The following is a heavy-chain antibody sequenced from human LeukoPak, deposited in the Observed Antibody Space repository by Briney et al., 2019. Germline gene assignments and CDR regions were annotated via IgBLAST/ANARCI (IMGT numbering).Heavy chain of an antibody. Sequence: ASVKVSCKASGYTFTGYYIHWMRQAPGQGLEWLGWINPSSGGKKYAPRFHGRVTMTRDTYISTGYMELSRLRSDDTAVYYCARVVLHTTLQAGFGYYLDSWGQGTLVTVSS. CDR2: INPSSGGK. D-gene: IGHD3-16*01. CDR3: ARVVLHTTLQAGFGYYLDS. CDR1: GYTFTGYY. V-gene: IGHV1-2*02. J-gene: IGHJ4*02.